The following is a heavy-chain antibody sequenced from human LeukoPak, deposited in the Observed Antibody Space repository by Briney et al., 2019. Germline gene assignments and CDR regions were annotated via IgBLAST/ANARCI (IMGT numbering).Heavy chain of an antibody. Sequence: SQTLSLTCTVSGASVSSVSYYWSWIRQPAGKGLEWIGRVYTSGSTNYNPSLKSRVTISVDTSKNQFSLKLSSVTAADTAVYYCARDFPTYYTGGSCYGGNNDYWGQGTLVTVSS. CDR1: GASVSSVSYY. J-gene: IGHJ4*02. V-gene: IGHV4-61*02. D-gene: IGHD2-15*01. CDR2: VYTSGST. CDR3: ARDFPTYYTGGSCYGGNNDY.